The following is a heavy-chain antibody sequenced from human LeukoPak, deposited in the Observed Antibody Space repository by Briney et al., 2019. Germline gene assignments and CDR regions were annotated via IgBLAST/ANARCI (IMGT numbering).Heavy chain of an antibody. D-gene: IGHD3-10*01. J-gene: IGHJ4*02. V-gene: IGHV1-2*02. CDR1: GYTFTGYY. CDR2: INPNSGGT. Sequence: ASVKVSCKASGYTFTGYYMHWVRQAPGQGLEWMGWINPNSGGTNDAQKFQGRVTMTRDTSISTAYMELSRLRSDDTAVYYCARGTMVRGVIEYWGQGTLVTVSS. CDR3: ARGTMVRGVIEY.